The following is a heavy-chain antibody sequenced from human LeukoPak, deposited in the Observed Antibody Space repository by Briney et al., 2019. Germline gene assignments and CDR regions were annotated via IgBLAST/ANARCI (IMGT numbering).Heavy chain of an antibody. CDR1: GGSIGSGAYY. CDR2: IYYSGST. J-gene: IGHJ5*02. Sequence: PSQTLSLSCAVSGGSIGSGAYYWNWIRQHPGKGLEWIGYIYYSGSTYYNPSLKSRVTISVDTSKNQFSLKLSSVTAADTAVYYCAGLNYDSSGYYYVGWFDPWGQGTLVTVSS. V-gene: IGHV4-31*11. D-gene: IGHD3-22*01. CDR3: AGLNYDSSGYYYVGWFDP.